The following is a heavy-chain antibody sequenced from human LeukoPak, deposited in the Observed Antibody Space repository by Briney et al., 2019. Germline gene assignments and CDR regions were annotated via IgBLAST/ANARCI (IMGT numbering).Heavy chain of an antibody. CDR2: IGSSSSTI. CDR3: ARDLAVAGSFDY. V-gene: IGHV3-48*02. D-gene: IGHD6-19*01. J-gene: IGHJ4*02. Sequence: GGSLRLSCAASGFTLSNYNMNWVRQAPGKGLEWVSYIGSSSSTIYYADSVEGRFTISRDNAKNSLYLQMNSLRDEDTAVYYCARDLAVAGSFDYWGQGTLVTVSS. CDR1: GFTLSNYN.